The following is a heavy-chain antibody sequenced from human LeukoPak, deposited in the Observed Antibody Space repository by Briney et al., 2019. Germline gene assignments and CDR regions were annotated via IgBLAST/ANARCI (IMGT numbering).Heavy chain of an antibody. CDR1: GFTFSSYA. J-gene: IGHJ5*02. Sequence: GGSLRLSCAASGFTFSSYAMSWVRQAPGKGLEWVSGISWNSGSIGYADSVKGRFTISRDNAKNSLYLQMNSLRAEDTALYYCAKAPYSAWFDPWGQGTLVTVSS. CDR2: ISWNSGSI. D-gene: IGHD2-15*01. CDR3: AKAPYSAWFDP. V-gene: IGHV3-9*01.